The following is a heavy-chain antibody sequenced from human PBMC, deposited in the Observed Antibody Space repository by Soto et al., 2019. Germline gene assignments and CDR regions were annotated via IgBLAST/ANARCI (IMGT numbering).Heavy chain of an antibody. V-gene: IGHV4-39*01. J-gene: IGHJ4*02. CDR2: IYYSGST. D-gene: IGHD2-2*01. Sequence: PSETLSLTRTVSGGSVSSISNFWGWIRQPPGKGLEFIGIIYYSGSTYYNPSLKSRVTISVDASKNQFSLKMSSVTAADTAVYFCARLGGYCSSTSCYPFDCWGQGTLVTVSS. CDR3: ARLGGYCSSTSCYPFDC. CDR1: GGSVSSISNF.